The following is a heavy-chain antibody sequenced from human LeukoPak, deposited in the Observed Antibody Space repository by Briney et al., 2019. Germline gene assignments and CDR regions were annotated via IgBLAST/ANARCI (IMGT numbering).Heavy chain of an antibody. CDR1: GGTFSSYA. D-gene: IGHD6-19*01. CDR2: ISAYNGNT. J-gene: IGHJ5*02. CDR3: ARDPYSSGWYTFNWFDP. V-gene: IGHV1-18*01. Sequence: ASVKVSCKASGGTFSSYAISWVRQAPGQVLEWMGWISAYNGNTNYAQKLQGRVTMTTDTSTSTAYMELRSLRSDDTAVYYCARDPYSSGWYTFNWFDPWGQGTLVTVSS.